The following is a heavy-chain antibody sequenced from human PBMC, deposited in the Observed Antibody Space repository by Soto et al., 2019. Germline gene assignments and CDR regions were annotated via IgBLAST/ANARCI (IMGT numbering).Heavy chain of an antibody. Sequence: GASVKVSCKASGYTSTNYAFTWVRQAPGQGLEWMGWISAYNGNTDYARKLQGRVTMTRDTSTSTAYMELRTLTSDESAVYYCATEGSRSGRPRPHTYLDYWGQGTLVTVSS. D-gene: IGHD2-15*01. J-gene: IGHJ4*02. V-gene: IGHV1-18*04. CDR3: ATEGSRSGRPRPHTYLDY. CDR2: ISAYNGNT. CDR1: GYTSTNYA.